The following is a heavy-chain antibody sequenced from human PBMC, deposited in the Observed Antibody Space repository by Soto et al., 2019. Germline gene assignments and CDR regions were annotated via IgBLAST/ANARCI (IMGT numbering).Heavy chain of an antibody. V-gene: IGHV1-18*01. D-gene: IGHD3-10*01. CDR2: ISAYNGNT. J-gene: IGHJ4*02. Sequence: IACEACSERVESSVVAWSLHKKKQGLEWMGWISAYNGNTNYAQKLQGRVTMTTDTSTSTAYMELRSLRSDDTAVYYCARDPTMVRGPGAEGCVDYWGQGTLVTVSS. CDR1: SERVESSV. CDR3: ARDPTMVRGPGAEGCVDY.